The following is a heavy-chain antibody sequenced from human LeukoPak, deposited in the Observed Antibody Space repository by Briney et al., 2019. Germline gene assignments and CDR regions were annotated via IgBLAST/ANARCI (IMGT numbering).Heavy chain of an antibody. D-gene: IGHD2-2*01. CDR2: INPNSGGT. CDR3: ARVFREIGRSTYHDAFDI. Sequence: ASVKVSCKAPGYSLTDYHIHWVRQAPGQGLEWMGRINPNSGGTNYAQKFQGRVTMTRDTSISTAYMELSRLRSDDTAVYYCARVFREIGRSTYHDAFDIWGQGTMVTVSP. CDR1: GYSLTDYH. V-gene: IGHV1-2*06. J-gene: IGHJ3*02.